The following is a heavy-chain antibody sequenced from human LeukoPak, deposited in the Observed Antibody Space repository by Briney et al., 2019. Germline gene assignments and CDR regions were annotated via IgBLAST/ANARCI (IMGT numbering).Heavy chain of an antibody. D-gene: IGHD1-7*01. V-gene: IGHV3-9*01. CDR3: AKDIRIRAVITGTFDY. CDR1: GFTFDDYA. CDR2: ISWNSGSI. J-gene: IGHJ4*02. Sequence: PGRSLRLSCAASGFTFDDYAMHWVRQAPGKGLEWVSGISWNSGSIGYADSVKGRFTISRDNAKNSLYLQMNSLRAEDTALYYCAKDIRIRAVITGTFDYWGQGTLVTVSS.